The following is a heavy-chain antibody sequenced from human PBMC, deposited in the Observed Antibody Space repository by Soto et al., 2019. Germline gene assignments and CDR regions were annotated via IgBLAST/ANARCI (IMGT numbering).Heavy chain of an antibody. D-gene: IGHD1-20*01. CDR1: GYTFTSYG. J-gene: IGHJ6*02. Sequence: ASVKVSCKASGYTFTSYGISWVRQAPGQGLEWMGWISAYNGNTNYAQKLQGRVTMTTDTSTSTAYMELSSLRSEDTAVYYCAREGLPDNSKNYGMDVWGQGTTVTVSS. CDR3: AREGLPDNSKNYGMDV. V-gene: IGHV1-18*01. CDR2: ISAYNGNT.